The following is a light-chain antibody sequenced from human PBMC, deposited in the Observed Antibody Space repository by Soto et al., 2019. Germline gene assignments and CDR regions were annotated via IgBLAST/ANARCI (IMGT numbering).Light chain of an antibody. CDR1: QSISSW. V-gene: IGKV1-5*01. J-gene: IGKJ1*01. CDR3: QQYNSYSWT. CDR2: DAS. Sequence: DLQMTQSPSTLSASVGDRVTITCRASQSISSWLAWYQQKPGKAPKLLIYDASSLESGVPSRFSGSGSGTEFNLTISSLQPDDFATYYCQQYNSYSWTFGQGTKVEIK.